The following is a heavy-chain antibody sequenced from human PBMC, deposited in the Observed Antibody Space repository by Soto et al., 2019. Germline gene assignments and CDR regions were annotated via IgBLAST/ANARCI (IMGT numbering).Heavy chain of an antibody. D-gene: IGHD6-13*01. J-gene: IGHJ6*02. CDR2: ISPYDDST. V-gene: IGHV1-8*01. Sequence: ASVKVSCKASGYTFIRYGITWVRQAPGQGFEWMGWISPYDDSTIYAQKLQGRVTMTRNTSISTVYMELSSLRSEDTAVYYCARRGYSSSWYYYYYYGMDVWGQGTTVTVSS. CDR3: ARRGYSSSWYYYYYYGMDV. CDR1: GYTFIRYG.